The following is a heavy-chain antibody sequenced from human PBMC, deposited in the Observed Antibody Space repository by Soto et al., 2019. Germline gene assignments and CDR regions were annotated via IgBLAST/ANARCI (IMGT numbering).Heavy chain of an antibody. CDR2: TYYRSKWYN. CDR3: ARGRIAAAGMNYYYYYMDV. V-gene: IGHV6-1*01. J-gene: IGHJ6*03. CDR1: GDSVSSNIAA. Sequence: PSQTLSLTCAISGDSVSSNIAAWNWIRQSPSRGLEWLGRTYYRSKWYNDYAVSVKSRITINPDTSKNQFSLQLNSVTPEDTAVYYCARGRIAAAGMNYYYYYMDVWGKGTTVTVSS. D-gene: IGHD6-13*01.